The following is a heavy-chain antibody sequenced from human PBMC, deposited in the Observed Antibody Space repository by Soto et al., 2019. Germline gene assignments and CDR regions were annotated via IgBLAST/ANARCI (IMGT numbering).Heavy chain of an antibody. CDR1: GYTFSSYG. CDR3: AGDPDSHYNDSHASSYP. V-gene: IGHV1-18*01. CDR2: INNYSGNT. D-gene: IGHD4-4*01. J-gene: IGHJ5*02. Sequence: ASVKVSCKTSGYTFSSYGTNWVRQAPGHGLEWMGWINNYSGNTKYAQRFQGRITMSTDTSTSTAYMELTGLRSDDTAVYYCAGDPDSHYNDSHASSYPWGQGSLVTVSS.